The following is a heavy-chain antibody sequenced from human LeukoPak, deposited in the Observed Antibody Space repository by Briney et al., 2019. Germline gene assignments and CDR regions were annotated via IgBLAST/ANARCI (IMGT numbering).Heavy chain of an antibody. V-gene: IGHV1-69*13. J-gene: IGHJ4*02. CDR3: ARGSQQLEPNPLDY. Sequence: SVKVSCKASGGTFSSYAISWVRQAPGQGLEWMGGIIPIFGAANYAQKFQGRVTITADESTSTAYMELSSLRSEDTAVYYCARGSQQLEPNPLDYWGQGTLVTVSS. CDR2: IIPIFGAA. CDR1: GGTFSSYA. D-gene: IGHD6-13*01.